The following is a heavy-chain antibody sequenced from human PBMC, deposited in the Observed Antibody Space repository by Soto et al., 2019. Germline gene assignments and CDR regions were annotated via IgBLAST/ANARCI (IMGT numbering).Heavy chain of an antibody. D-gene: IGHD5-12*01. CDR1: EGSFSSYA. Sequence: GXSVQVSCKASEGSFSSYAISWVRQAPGQGLEWMGGIIPIFGTANYAQKFQGRVTITADESTSTAYMELSSLRSEDTAVYYCARDGLDIVSVGAIAGAFDIWGQGTMVTV. J-gene: IGHJ3*02. V-gene: IGHV1-69*13. CDR2: IIPIFGTA. CDR3: ARDGLDIVSVGAIAGAFDI.